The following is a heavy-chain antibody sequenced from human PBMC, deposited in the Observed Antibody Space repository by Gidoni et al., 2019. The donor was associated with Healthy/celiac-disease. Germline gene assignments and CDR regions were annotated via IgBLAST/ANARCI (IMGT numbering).Heavy chain of an antibody. V-gene: IGHV2-5*02. J-gene: IGHJ5*02. CDR3: AHRGYDSSGYRLYPNWFDP. Sequence: QITLKESGPTLVKPTQTLTLTCTFSGFSLSTSGVCVGWIRQPPGKALEWLALIYWDDDKRYSPSLKSRLTITKDTSKNQVVLTMTNMDPVDTATYYCAHRGYDSSGYRLYPNWFDPWGQGTLVTVSS. CDR2: IYWDDDK. CDR1: GFSLSTSGVC. D-gene: IGHD3-22*01.